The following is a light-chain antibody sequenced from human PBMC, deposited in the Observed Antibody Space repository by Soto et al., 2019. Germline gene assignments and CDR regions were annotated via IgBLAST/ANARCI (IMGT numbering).Light chain of an antibody. J-gene: IGKJ1*01. CDR1: QSVTNNY. CDR3: QQHGRSPPSWT. CDR2: DAS. V-gene: IGKV3-20*01. Sequence: ETVLTQSPGTLSLSPGERATLFCRASQSVTNNYLAWYQQKPGQAPRLLIYDASTRATGIPDKFSGSGSGTDLTLTVSNLEPDDFAVYYCQQHGRSPPSWTFGQGTKVEIK.